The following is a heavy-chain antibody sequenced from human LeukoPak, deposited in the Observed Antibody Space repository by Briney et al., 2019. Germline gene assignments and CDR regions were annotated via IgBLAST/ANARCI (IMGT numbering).Heavy chain of an antibody. CDR1: GGSIGSYF. CDR2: IYYSGST. J-gene: IGHJ5*02. V-gene: IGHV4-59*01. D-gene: IGHD6-13*01. Sequence: PSETLSLTCTVSGGSIGSYFWSWIRQPPGKGLEWIGYIYYSGSTNYNPSLKSRVTISVDTSKNQFSLKLSSVTAADTAVYYCARGIAAAGTNWFDPWGQGTLVTVSS. CDR3: ARGIAAAGTNWFDP.